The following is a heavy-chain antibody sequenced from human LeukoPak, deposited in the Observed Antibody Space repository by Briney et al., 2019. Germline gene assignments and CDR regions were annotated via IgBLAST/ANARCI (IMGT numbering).Heavy chain of an antibody. CDR2: ITFDGDNE. J-gene: IGHJ4*02. CDR1: GFSFSTSG. Sequence: GGSLRLSCAASGFSFSTSGMHWIRQAPGKGLEWVAFITFDGDNEYNADSVKGRFTISRDNSKNTVHLQMNSLRAEDTAMYYCVRDGAHWDLDYWGQGTLVTVSS. CDR3: VRDGAHWDLDY. V-gene: IGHV3-30*19. D-gene: IGHD7-27*01.